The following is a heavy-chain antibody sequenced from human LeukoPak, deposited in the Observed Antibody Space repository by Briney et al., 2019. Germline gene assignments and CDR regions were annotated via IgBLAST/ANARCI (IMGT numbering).Heavy chain of an antibody. D-gene: IGHD2-15*01. Sequence: GGSLRLSCATSGFSSSGAWLSWVRQAPGKGLEWVGRIKNGGATDYAAPVKGRFTISRDDSKGTLYLQMNSLRTEDTGIYYCTTVTHFYLGGQGTLVTVSS. CDR1: GFSSSGAW. CDR3: TTVTHFYL. J-gene: IGHJ4*02. V-gene: IGHV3-15*01. CDR2: IKNGGAT.